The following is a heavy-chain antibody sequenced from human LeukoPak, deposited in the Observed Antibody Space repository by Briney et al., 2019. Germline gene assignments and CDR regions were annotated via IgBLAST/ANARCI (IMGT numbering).Heavy chain of an antibody. J-gene: IGHJ6*03. D-gene: IGHD1-1*01. CDR2: VDHTGRT. CDR3: ARGRVSSSTWYSTYYYSFSTDV. CDR1: DDSINMYY. Sequence: PSETLSLTCRVSDDSINMYYGTWIRQPPGEGLEWIGYVDHTGRTNFNPSLNGRVSISRDTTKNLFSLRLRSVTAADTAVYFCARGRVSSSTWYSTYYYSFSTDVWGTGTTVTVSS. V-gene: IGHV4-59*01.